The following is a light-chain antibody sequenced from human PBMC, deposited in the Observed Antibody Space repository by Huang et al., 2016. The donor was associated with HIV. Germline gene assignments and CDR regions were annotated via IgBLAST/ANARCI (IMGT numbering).Light chain of an antibody. Sequence: EIVMTQSPATLSVSPGERATLSCRASHSVSTNLAWYQHKPGQAPRLLIHGATTRDTEITARLSGSGDGTEVTITISTMQSEDVAVYYCQQYNNWPPNTFGQGTKLEIK. V-gene: IGKV3-15*01. CDR1: HSVSTN. J-gene: IGKJ2*01. CDR3: QQYNNWPPNT. CDR2: GAT.